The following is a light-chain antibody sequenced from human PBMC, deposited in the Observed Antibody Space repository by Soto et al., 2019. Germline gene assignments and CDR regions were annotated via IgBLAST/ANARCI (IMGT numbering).Light chain of an antibody. Sequence: AIQMTQSPSSLSASVVSRVTITCRASQGIRNDLGWYQQKPGKAPKLLIYAASSLQSGVPSRFSGSGSGTDFTLTISSLQPEDFATYYCLQDYNYPRTFGQGTKVDIK. J-gene: IGKJ1*01. CDR2: AAS. CDR3: LQDYNYPRT. CDR1: QGIRND. V-gene: IGKV1-6*01.